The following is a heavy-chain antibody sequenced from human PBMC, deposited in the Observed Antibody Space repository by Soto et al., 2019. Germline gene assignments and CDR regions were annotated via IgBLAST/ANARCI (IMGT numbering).Heavy chain of an antibody. CDR1: GGTFSSFC. Sequence: SVKVSCKASGGTFSSFCINWVRQAPGQGLEWMGGIIPVFGRPNYAPRFRGRLTITADESTNTSYMELIDLTSEDTAVYYCAREASGYDFWGQGTQVTVSS. J-gene: IGHJ1*01. CDR2: IIPVFGRP. CDR3: AREASGYDF. V-gene: IGHV1-69*13. D-gene: IGHD5-12*01.